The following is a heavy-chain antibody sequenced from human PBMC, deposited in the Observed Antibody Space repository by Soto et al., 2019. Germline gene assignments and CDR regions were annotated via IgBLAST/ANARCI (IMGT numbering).Heavy chain of an antibody. D-gene: IGHD3-10*01. CDR2: IYWDDDK. J-gene: IGHJ5*02. V-gene: IGHV2-5*02. Sequence: QITLKESGPTLVKPTQTLPLTCTFSGFSLSTSGVGVGWIRQPPGKALEWLALIYWDDDKRYSPSLKSRLTITKDTSKNQVVLTMTNMDPVDTATYYCAHKDRSYFWVLFDPWGQGTLVTVSS. CDR1: GFSLSTSGVG. CDR3: AHKDRSYFWVLFDP.